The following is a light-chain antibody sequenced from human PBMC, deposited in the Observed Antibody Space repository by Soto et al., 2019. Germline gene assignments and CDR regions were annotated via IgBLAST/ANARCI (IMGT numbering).Light chain of an antibody. V-gene: IGLV2-11*01. J-gene: IGLJ2*01. Sequence: QSALTQPRSVSGSPGQSVAISCTGTSSDVGDYSFVSWYQQHPGKAPKLMIYDVSKRPSGVPDRFSGSKSGNTASLIISGLQTDDEADYYCCSYAANFLVLGGGTKLIVL. CDR2: DVS. CDR3: CSYAANFLV. CDR1: SSDVGDYSF.